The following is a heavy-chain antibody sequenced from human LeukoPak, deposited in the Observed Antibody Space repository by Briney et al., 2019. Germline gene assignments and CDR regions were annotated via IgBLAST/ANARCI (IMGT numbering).Heavy chain of an antibody. CDR2: ISAYNGNT. V-gene: IGHV1-18*01. D-gene: IGHD3-10*01. Sequence: ASVKVSCKASGYTFTSYGISWVRQAPGHGLEWMGWISAYNGNTNYAQKLQGRVTMTTDTSTSTAYMELRSLRSDDTAVYYCARGGDGSGSYYRDFDYWGQGTLVTVSS. CDR3: ARGGDGSGSYYRDFDY. J-gene: IGHJ4*02. CDR1: GYTFTSYG.